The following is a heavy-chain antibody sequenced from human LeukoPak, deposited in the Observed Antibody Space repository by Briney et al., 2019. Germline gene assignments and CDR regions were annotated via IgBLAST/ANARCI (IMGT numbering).Heavy chain of an antibody. Sequence: PGRSLRLSCAASGFTFSSYGMHWVRQAPGKGLEWVAVISYDGSNKYYADSVKGRFTISRDNSKNTLYLQMNSLRAEDTAVYYCATPYYDFWSGYPSFDPWGQGTLVTVSS. CDR2: ISYDGSNK. D-gene: IGHD3-3*01. V-gene: IGHV3-30*03. CDR3: ATPYYDFWSGYPSFDP. CDR1: GFTFSSYG. J-gene: IGHJ5*02.